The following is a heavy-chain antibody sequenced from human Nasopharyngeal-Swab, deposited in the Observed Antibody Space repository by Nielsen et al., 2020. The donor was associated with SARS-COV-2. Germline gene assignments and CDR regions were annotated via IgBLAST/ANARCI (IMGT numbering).Heavy chain of an antibody. V-gene: IGHV3-23*01. CDR1: GFTFSSYA. D-gene: IGHD6-19*01. CDR3: AKGGRIAVAGNA. CDR2: ISGSGGST. J-gene: IGHJ4*02. Sequence: GGSLRLSYAASGFTFSSYAMSWVRQAPGKGLEWVSAISGSGGSTYYADSVKGRFTIPRDNSKNTLYLQMNSLRAEDTAVYYCAKGGRIAVAGNAGGQGTLVTVSS.